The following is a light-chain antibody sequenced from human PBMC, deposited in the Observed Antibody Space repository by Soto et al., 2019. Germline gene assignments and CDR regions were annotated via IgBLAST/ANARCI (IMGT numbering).Light chain of an antibody. Sequence: QSVLTQPASVSGSPGQSIAISCTGTSSDVGGYNYVSWYRQHPGKTPNLMIYDVSNRPSGVSNRFSGSKSGNTASLTISGLQAEDEADYYCSSYTSSSTWVFGGGTKVTVL. V-gene: IGLV2-14*01. J-gene: IGLJ3*02. CDR2: DVS. CDR1: SSDVGGYNY. CDR3: SSYTSSSTWV.